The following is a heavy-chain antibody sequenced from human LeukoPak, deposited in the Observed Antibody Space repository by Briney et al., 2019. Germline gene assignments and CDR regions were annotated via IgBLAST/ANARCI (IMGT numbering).Heavy chain of an antibody. CDR2: IYYSGST. J-gene: IGHJ6*02. CDR3: ARVMGAAAAGTKDYYYGMDV. CDR1: GGSISSYY. Sequence: ETLSLTCTVSGGSISSYYWSWIRQPPGKGLEWIGYIYYSGSTNYNPSLKSRVTISVDTSKNQFSLKLSSVTAADTAVYYCARVMGAAAAGTKDYYYGMDVWGQGTTVTVSS. D-gene: IGHD6-13*01. V-gene: IGHV4-59*01.